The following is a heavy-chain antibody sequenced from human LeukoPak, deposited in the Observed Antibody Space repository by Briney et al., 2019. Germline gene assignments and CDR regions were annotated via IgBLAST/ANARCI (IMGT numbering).Heavy chain of an antibody. CDR3: ARDLFWSGLDY. D-gene: IGHD3-3*01. CDR2: IYYSGST. CDR1: GGSISSYY. V-gene: IGHV4-59*12. J-gene: IGHJ4*02. Sequence: SETLSLTCTVSGGSISSYYWSWIRQPPGKGLEWIGYIYYSGSTNYNPSLKSRVTISVDTSKNQFSLKLSSVTAADTAVYYCARDLFWSGLDYWGQGTLVTVSS.